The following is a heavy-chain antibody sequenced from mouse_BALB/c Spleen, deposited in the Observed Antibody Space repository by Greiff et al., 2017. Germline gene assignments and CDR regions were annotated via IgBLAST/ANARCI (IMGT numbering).Heavy chain of an antibody. CDR1: GFTFTDYY. CDR3: ARVTDYYAMDY. J-gene: IGHJ4*01. Sequence: EEHLVESGGGLVQPGGSLRLSCANSGFTFTDYYMSWVRQPPGKALEWLGFIRNKANGYTTEYSASVKGRFTISRDNSQSILYLQMNTLRAEDSATYYCARVTDYYAMDYWGQGTSVTVSS. V-gene: IGHV7-3*02. CDR2: IRNKANGYTT.